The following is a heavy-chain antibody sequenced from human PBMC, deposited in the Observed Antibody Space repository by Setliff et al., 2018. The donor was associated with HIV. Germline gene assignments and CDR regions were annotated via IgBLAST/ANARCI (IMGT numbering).Heavy chain of an antibody. CDR1: GDIFSNYA. CDR2: ISAYNGNT. Sequence: ASVKVSCKASGDIFSNYAISWVRQAPGQGLEWMGWISAYNGNTNYAQKLQGRVTMTTDTSTSTAYMELRSLTSDDTAVYYCARGYCGGGICYSPNWLDPWGQGTLVTVSS. V-gene: IGHV1-18*01. J-gene: IGHJ5*02. D-gene: IGHD2-15*01. CDR3: ARGYCGGGICYSPNWLDP.